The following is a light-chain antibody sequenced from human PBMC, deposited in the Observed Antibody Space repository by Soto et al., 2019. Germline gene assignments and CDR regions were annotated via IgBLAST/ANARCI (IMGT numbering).Light chain of an antibody. Sequence: EIVLTQSPATLSLSPGERATLSCRASQSVSSYLAWYQQKPGQAPRLLIYDASNRATGIPARFSGSGSGTAFNLTISSLEPEDFAVYYCQQRRNWPPWTFGQGTKVEIK. CDR3: QQRRNWPPWT. J-gene: IGKJ1*01. CDR1: QSVSSY. V-gene: IGKV3-11*01. CDR2: DAS.